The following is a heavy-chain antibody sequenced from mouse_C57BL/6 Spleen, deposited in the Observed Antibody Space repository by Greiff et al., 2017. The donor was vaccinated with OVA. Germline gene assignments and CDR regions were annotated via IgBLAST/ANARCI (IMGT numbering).Heavy chain of an antibody. V-gene: IGHV1-52*01. D-gene: IGHD2-3*01. CDR1: GYTFTSYW. J-gene: IGHJ2*01. CDR2: IDPSDSET. Sequence: QVQLQQPGAELVRPGSSVKLSCKASGYTFTSYWMHWVKQRPIQGLEWIGNIDPSDSETHYNQKFKDKATLTVYKSSSTAYMQLSSLTSEDSAVYYCARDDCYWDYWGQGTTLTVSS. CDR3: ARDDCYWDY.